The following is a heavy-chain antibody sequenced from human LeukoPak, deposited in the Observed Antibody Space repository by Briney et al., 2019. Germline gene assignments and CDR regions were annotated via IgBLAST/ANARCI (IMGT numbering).Heavy chain of an antibody. Sequence: ASVKVSCKASGNTFTSYDLHWVRQAPGQGLEWMGIINPSGGSTSYAQKFQGRVTMTRDTSTSTVYMELSSLRSEDTVVYYCARAYGSGSYLWENWFDPWGQGTLVTVSS. J-gene: IGHJ5*02. CDR3: ARAYGSGSYLWENWFDP. CDR2: INPSGGST. V-gene: IGHV1-46*01. CDR1: GNTFTSYD. D-gene: IGHD3-10*01.